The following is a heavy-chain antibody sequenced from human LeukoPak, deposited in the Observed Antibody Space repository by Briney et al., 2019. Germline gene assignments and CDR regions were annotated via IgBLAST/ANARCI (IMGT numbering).Heavy chain of an antibody. Sequence: ASVKVSCKASGYTFTSYGISWVRQAPGQGLEWMGWISANNGNTNYAQKLQGRVTMTTDTSTSTAYMELRSLRSDDTAVYYCARVQPERRSGFPTSVDYWGQGTLVTVSS. V-gene: IGHV1-18*01. CDR3: ARVQPERRSGFPTSVDY. D-gene: IGHD1-1*01. J-gene: IGHJ4*02. CDR2: ISANNGNT. CDR1: GYTFTSYG.